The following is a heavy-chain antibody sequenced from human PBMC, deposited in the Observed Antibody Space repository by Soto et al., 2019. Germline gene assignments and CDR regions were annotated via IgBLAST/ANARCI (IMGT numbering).Heavy chain of an antibody. J-gene: IGHJ4*02. V-gene: IGHV3-30-3*01. D-gene: IGHD6-19*01. CDR3: ARSIAVAGLDY. CDR2: ISNDESKK. CDR1: GFTFSTYA. Sequence: QVQLVEAGGGVVQPGRSLRLSCAASGFTFSTYAVHWVRQAPGKGLEWVSVISNDESKKYYEDSVKGRFTISRDNSNNTVYLQMNSLRDEDTAVYYCARSIAVAGLDYWGPGTLVTVSS.